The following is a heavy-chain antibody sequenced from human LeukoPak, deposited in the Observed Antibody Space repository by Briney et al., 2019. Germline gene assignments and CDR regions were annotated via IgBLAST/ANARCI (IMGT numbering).Heavy chain of an antibody. CDR1: GSSINSYY. CDR2: NYYGGTT. J-gene: IGHJ3*02. Sequence: PSQTLSLTCSFSGSSINSYYWSWTRQPPGKGLEWIGYNYYGGTTNYNPSLKSRATISVDTSKNQFSLKLSSVTAADTAVYYCARVLTIAAAAYDAFDIWGQGTMVTVSS. V-gene: IGHV4-59*01. D-gene: IGHD6-13*01. CDR3: ARVLTIAAAAYDAFDI.